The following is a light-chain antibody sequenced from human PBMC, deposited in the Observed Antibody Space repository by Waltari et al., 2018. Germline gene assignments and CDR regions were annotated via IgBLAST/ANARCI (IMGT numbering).Light chain of an antibody. CDR1: QSVNSN. V-gene: IGKV3-15*01. CDR3: QQYDNWLPYT. Sequence: EIAMTQSPATLSVSPGERATLSCRTSQSVNSNLAWYQQRPGKPPRLLIYGESTRAPGIPGRFRGSGSGTEFTRTISRLQSEDFAVYYCQQYDNWLPYTFGQGTKVDMK. J-gene: IGKJ2*01. CDR2: GES.